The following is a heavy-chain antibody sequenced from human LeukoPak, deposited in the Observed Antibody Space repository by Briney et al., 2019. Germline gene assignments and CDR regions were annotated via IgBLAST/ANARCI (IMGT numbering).Heavy chain of an antibody. J-gene: IGHJ4*02. CDR2: ISCNSGSI. CDR3: AKELTPTSIAVAGTGFDY. D-gene: IGHD6-19*01. V-gene: IGHV3-9*01. Sequence: GGSLRLSCAASGFTFDDYAMPWVRQAPGKGLEWVSDISCNSGSIGYADSVKGRFTISRDNAKNSLYLQMNSLRAEDTALYYCAKELTPTSIAVAGTGFDYWGQGTLVTVCS. CDR1: GFTFDDYA.